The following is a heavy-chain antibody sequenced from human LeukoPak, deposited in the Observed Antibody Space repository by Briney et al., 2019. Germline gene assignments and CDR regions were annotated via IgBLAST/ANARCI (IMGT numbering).Heavy chain of an antibody. CDR2: ISYDGSNK. Sequence: GGSLRLSCAASGFXFSSYGIHWVRQAPGKGLEWVAVISYDGSNKYYADSVKGRFTISRDNPKNTVYLQMNSLRVEDRAVYYCAKDRGLVADYFDYWGQGTMVTVSS. V-gene: IGHV3-30*18. J-gene: IGHJ4*02. D-gene: IGHD2-15*01. CDR1: GFXFSSYG. CDR3: AKDRGLVADYFDY.